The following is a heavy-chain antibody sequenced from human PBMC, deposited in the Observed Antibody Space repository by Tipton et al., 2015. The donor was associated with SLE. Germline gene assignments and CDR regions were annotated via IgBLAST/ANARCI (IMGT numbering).Heavy chain of an antibody. CDR3: ARELDTFDI. V-gene: IGHV4-59*12. J-gene: IGHJ3*02. Sequence: TLSLTCTVSGGSISRYYWSWIRQPPGRGLEWIGYMHYRGDTNYNPSLNSRVTMSVDASKNQFSLKMTSVTAADTAVYYCARELDTFDIWGQGAMVTVSS. CDR1: GGSISRYY. CDR2: MHYRGDT.